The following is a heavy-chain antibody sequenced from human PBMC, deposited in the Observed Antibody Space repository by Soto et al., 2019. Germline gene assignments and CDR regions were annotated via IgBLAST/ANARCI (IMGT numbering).Heavy chain of an antibody. V-gene: IGHV3-21*01. CDR3: ARDYLGYCSGGSCYPEYFQH. CDR1: GFTFSSYS. D-gene: IGHD2-15*01. J-gene: IGHJ1*01. Sequence: GGSLRLSCAASGFTFSSYSMNWVRQAPGKGLEWVSSISSSSSYIYYADSVKGRFTISRDNAKNSLYLQMNSLRAEDTAVYYCARDYLGYCSGGSCYPEYFQHWGQGTLVTVSS. CDR2: ISSSSSYI.